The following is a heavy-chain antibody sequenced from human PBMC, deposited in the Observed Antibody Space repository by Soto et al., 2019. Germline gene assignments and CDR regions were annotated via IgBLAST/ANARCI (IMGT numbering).Heavy chain of an antibody. CDR1: GGSISSGGYY. V-gene: IGHV4-31*03. Sequence: QVQLQESGPGLVKPSQTLSLTCTVSGGSISSGGYYWSWIRQQPGKGLEWIGYIYYSGSTYYNPSLKSRVTISADTSNNQFSLKLSSVTAADTAVYYCARVVHGLEGDPYYFDYWGQGTLVTVSS. CDR2: IYYSGST. CDR3: ARVVHGLEGDPYYFDY. D-gene: IGHD2-21*02. J-gene: IGHJ4*02.